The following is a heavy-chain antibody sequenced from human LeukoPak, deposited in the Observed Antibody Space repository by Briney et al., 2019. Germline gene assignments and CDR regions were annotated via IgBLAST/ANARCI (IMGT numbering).Heavy chain of an antibody. CDR3: ASSHDSSGND. V-gene: IGHV3-7*01. CDR1: GFGFSSYW. Sequence: GGSLRLSCVASGFGFSSYWMAWVRQAPGKGLEWVANIKYDGSLKFYVDSVKGRFTISRDNAKNSLYLEMNSLRADDTAVYFCASSHDSSGNDWGRGTMVTVSS. J-gene: IGHJ4*02. CDR2: IKYDGSLK. D-gene: IGHD3-22*01.